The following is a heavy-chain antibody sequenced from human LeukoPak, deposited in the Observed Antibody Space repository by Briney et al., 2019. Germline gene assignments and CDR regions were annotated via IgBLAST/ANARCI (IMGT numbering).Heavy chain of an antibody. J-gene: IGHJ4*02. V-gene: IGHV3-23*01. D-gene: IGHD3-22*01. CDR3: AKVYPYHYYDSSGYFDY. CDR2: ISGSGGST. Sequence: RGSLRLSCAASGFTFSSYAMSWVRQAPGKGLEWVSAISGSGGSTYYADSVKGRFTISRDNSKNTLYLQMNSLRAEDTAVYYCAKVYPYHYYDSSGYFDYWGQGTLVTVSS. CDR1: GFTFSSYA.